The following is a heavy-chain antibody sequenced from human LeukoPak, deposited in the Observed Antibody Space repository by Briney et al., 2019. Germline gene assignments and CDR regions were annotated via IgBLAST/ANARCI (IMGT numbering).Heavy chain of an antibody. V-gene: IGHV4-61*02. Sequence: ASQTLSLTCTVSGGSISSGSYYWSWIRQPAGKGLEWIGRIYTSGSTNYNPSLKSRVTISVDTSKNQFSLKLSSVTAADTAVYYCARGTPRDGPIQQTYYYYYYYMDVWGKGTTVTVSS. CDR1: GGSISSGSYY. CDR3: ARGTPRDGPIQQTYYYYYYYMDV. D-gene: IGHD1-14*01. CDR2: IYTSGST. J-gene: IGHJ6*03.